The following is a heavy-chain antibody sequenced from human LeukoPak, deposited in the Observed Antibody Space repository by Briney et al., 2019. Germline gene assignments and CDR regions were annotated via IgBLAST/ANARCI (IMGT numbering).Heavy chain of an antibody. J-gene: IGHJ6*02. D-gene: IGHD2-2*01. CDR3: ARGVVRYYYGMDV. CDR2: IYYSGST. V-gene: IGHV4-59*08. Sequence: PSETLSLTCTVSGGSISSYYWSWIRQPPGKGLEWIGYIYYSGSTNYNPSLKSRVTISVDTSKNQFSLKLSSATAADTAVYYCARGVVRYYYGMDVWGQGTTVTVSS. CDR1: GGSISSYY.